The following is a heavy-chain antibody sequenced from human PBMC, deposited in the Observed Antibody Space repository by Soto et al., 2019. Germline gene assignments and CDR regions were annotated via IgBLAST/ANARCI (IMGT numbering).Heavy chain of an antibody. CDR2: IYYSGST. J-gene: IGHJ6*02. Sequence: SETLSLTCTVSGGSISSGGYYWSWIRQHPGKGLEWIGYIYYSGSTYYNPSLKSRVTISVDTSKNQFSLKLSSVTAAETAVYYCARDRGGNPYGMDVWGQGTTVTVSS. CDR3: ARDRGGNPYGMDV. V-gene: IGHV4-31*03. D-gene: IGHD3-16*01. CDR1: GGSISSGGYY.